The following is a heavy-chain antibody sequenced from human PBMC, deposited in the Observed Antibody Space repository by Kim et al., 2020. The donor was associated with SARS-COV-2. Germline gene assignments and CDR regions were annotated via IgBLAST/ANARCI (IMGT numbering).Heavy chain of an antibody. V-gene: IGHV3-66*01. J-gene: IGHJ5*02. Sequence: STYYADSVKGRLTNSRDNSKNTLYLQMNSLSAEDTAVYYCAREAYGSADPWGQGTLVTVSS. CDR3: AREAYGSADP. CDR2: ST. D-gene: IGHD3-10*01.